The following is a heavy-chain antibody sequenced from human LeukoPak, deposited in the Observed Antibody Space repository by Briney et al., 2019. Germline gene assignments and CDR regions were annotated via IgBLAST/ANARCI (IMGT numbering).Heavy chain of an antibody. CDR3: ARVTILTGYYNGWFDP. V-gene: IGHV3-30-3*01. Sequence: GGSLRLSCAASGFTFSSYAMHWVRQAPGKGLEWVAVISYDGSNKYYADSVKGRFTISRDNTKNTLYLQMNSLRAEDTAVYYCARVTILTGYYNGWFDPWGQGTLATVSS. D-gene: IGHD3-9*01. CDR2: ISYDGSNK. CDR1: GFTFSSYA. J-gene: IGHJ5*02.